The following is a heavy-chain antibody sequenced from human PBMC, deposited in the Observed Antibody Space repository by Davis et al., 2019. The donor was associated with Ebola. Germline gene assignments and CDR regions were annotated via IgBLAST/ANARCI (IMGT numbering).Heavy chain of an antibody. V-gene: IGHV1-18*01. CDR1: GYTFSSYG. CDR3: ARDLRVVGGGDDI. Sequence: AASVKVSCKASGYTFSSYGISWVRQAPGQGLEWMGWISPYNGNTKYAQTLQGRVSMTTDTSMSTAYMELRSLRSDDTAMYYCARDLRVVGGGDDIWGQGTMVTVSS. CDR2: ISPYNGNT. D-gene: IGHD2-21*01. J-gene: IGHJ3*02.